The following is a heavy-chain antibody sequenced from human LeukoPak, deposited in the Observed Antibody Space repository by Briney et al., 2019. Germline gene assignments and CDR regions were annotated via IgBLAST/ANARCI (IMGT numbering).Heavy chain of an antibody. CDR1: DDSITIYY. CDR2: IYYSGNT. D-gene: IGHD3-10*01. CDR3: ARGLWFGDENPPYFDY. Sequence: PSETLSLTCTVSDDSITIYYWSWIRQPPGKGLEWIGSIYYSGNTNYNPSLKSRATISVDTSKNQFSLELSSVTAADTAVYYCARGLWFGDENPPYFDYWGRGTLVTVSS. J-gene: IGHJ4*02. V-gene: IGHV4-59*08.